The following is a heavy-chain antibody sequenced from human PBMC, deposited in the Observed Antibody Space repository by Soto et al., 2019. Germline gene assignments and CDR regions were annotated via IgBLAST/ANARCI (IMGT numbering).Heavy chain of an antibody. D-gene: IGHD3-22*01. J-gene: IGHJ4*02. CDR3: ARAYYDSSGYWLYFDY. CDR1: GGSISSGDYY. CDR2: IYYSGST. V-gene: IGHV4-30-4*01. Sequence: QVQLQESGPELVKPSQTLSLTCTVSGGSISSGDYYWSWIRQPPGKGLEWIGYIYYSGSTYYNPSLKSRVTISVDTSKNQFSLKLSSVTAADTAVYYCARAYYDSSGYWLYFDYWGQGTLVTVSS.